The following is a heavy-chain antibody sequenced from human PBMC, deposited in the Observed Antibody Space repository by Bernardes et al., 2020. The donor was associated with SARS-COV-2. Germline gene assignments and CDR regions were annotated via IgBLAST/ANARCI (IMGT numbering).Heavy chain of an antibody. CDR1: GYTFTTYG. J-gene: IGHJ2*01. CDR3: AGDLPSPHYWYFDL. CDR2: ISAYNGNT. V-gene: IGHV1-18*01. Sequence: ASVKVSCKASGYTFTTYGITWVRQAPGQGLEWMGWISAYNGNTAYARKLQGRVTMTTDTSTSTAYLELRSLRSDDTAVYYCAGDLPSPHYWYFDLWGRGTLVTVSS.